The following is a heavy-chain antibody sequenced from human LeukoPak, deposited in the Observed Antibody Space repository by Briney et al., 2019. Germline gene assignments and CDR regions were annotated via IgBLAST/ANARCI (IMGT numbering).Heavy chain of an antibody. V-gene: IGHV4-59*08. D-gene: IGHD2-2*01. CDR3: ARGSIVVVPAAMSFPFDP. J-gene: IGHJ5*02. Sequence: SETLSLTCTVSGGSISSYYWSWIRQPPGKGLVWIGYIYYSGSTNYNPSLKSRVTISVDTSKNQFSLKLSSVTAADTAVYYCARGSIVVVPAAMSFPFDPWGQGTLVTVSS. CDR2: IYYSGST. CDR1: GGSISSYY.